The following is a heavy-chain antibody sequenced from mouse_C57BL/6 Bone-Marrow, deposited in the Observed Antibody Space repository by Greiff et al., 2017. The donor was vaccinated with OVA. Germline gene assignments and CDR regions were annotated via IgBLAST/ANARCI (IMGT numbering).Heavy chain of an antibody. Sequence: EVKLMESGGGLVQPGGSLKLSCAASGFTFSDYYMYWVRQTPEKRLEWVAYISNGGGSTYYPDTVKGRFTISRDNAKNTLYLQMSRLKSEDTAMYYCARHYYGSSYAMTTGVKEPQSPSPQ. J-gene: IGHJ4*01. CDR2: ISNGGGST. CDR1: GFTFSDYY. V-gene: IGHV5-12*01. D-gene: IGHD1-1*01. CDR3: ARHYYGSSYAMTT.